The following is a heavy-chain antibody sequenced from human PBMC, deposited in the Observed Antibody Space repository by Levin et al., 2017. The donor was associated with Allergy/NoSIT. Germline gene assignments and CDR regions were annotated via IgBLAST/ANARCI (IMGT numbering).Heavy chain of an antibody. D-gene: IGHD6-13*01. CDR3: ASLAAAGHWYFDL. V-gene: IGHV3-48*02. Sequence: GESLKISCAASGFTFSSYSMNWVRQAPGKGLEWVSYISSSSSTIYYADSVKGRFTISRDNAKNSLYLQMNSLRDEDTAVYYCASLAAAGHWYFDLWGRGTLVTVSS. CDR2: ISSSSSTI. CDR1: GFTFSSYS. J-gene: IGHJ2*01.